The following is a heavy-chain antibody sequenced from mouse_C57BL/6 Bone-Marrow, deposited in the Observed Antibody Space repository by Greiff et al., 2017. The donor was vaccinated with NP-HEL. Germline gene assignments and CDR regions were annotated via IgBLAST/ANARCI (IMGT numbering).Heavy chain of an antibody. D-gene: IGHD4-1*01. CDR1: GYTFTSYT. V-gene: IGHV1-4*01. Sequence: QVQLQQSGAELARPGASVKMSCKASGYTFTSYTMHWVKQRPGQGLEWIGYINPSSGYTKYNQKFKDKATLTADKSASTAYMQLSSLTSEDSAVYYCAREGANWGDWYFDVWGTGTTVTVSS. CDR2: INPSSGYT. CDR3: AREGANWGDWYFDV. J-gene: IGHJ1*03.